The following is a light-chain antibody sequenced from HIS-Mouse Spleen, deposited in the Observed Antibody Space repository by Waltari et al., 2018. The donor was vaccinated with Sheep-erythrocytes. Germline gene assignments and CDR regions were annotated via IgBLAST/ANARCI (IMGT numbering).Light chain of an antibody. CDR1: SSDVGGYNY. V-gene: IGLV2-8*01. Sequence: QSALTQPPSASGSPGQSVTISCTGTSSDVGGYNYVSWYQQHPGKAPKLMIHEVSKRPSGGPDRFSGSKSGNTASLTVSGLQAEDEADYYCSSYAGSNNWVFGGGTKLTVL. CDR3: SSYAGSNNWV. CDR2: EVS. J-gene: IGLJ3*02.